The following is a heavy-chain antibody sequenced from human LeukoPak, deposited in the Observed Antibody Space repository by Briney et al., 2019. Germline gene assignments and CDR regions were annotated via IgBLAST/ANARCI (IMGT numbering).Heavy chain of an antibody. D-gene: IGHD3-22*01. J-gene: IGHJ4*02. CDR3: ARDAEFYYYDSSGYRPRGVYFDY. Sequence: SETLSLTCTVSGGSISSYYWSWIRQPAGKRLEWIGRIYTSGSTNYNPSLKSRVTISVDKSKNQFSLKLTSVTAADTAVYYCARDAEFYYYDSSGYRPRGVYFDYWGQGTLVTVSS. CDR2: IYTSGST. CDR1: GGSISSYY. V-gene: IGHV4-4*07.